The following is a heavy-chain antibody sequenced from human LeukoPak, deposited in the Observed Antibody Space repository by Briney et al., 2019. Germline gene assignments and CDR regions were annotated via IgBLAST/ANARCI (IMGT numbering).Heavy chain of an antibody. D-gene: IGHD6-13*01. CDR1: GFTVSSNY. J-gene: IGHJ6*02. CDR2: IYSGGST. Sequence: GGSLRLSCAASGFTVSSNYMSWVRQAPGKGLEWVSVIYSGGSTYYADSVKGRFTISRDNSKKPLYLQMNSLRAEDTAVYYCASAIAAAPGYYYYYGMDVWGQGTTVTVSS. CDR3: ASAIAAAPGYYYYYGMDV. V-gene: IGHV3-66*01.